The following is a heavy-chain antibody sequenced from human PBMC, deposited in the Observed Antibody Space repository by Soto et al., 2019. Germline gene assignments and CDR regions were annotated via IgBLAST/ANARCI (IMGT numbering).Heavy chain of an antibody. Sequence: SETLSLTCTVSGGSISSYYWSWIRQPPGKGLEWIGYIYYSGSTNYNPSLKSRVTISVDTSKNQFSLKLSSVTAADTAVYYCARLPSYSSSSLFDYWGQGTLVTVSS. V-gene: IGHV4-59*01. CDR3: ARLPSYSSSSLFDY. CDR1: GGSISSYY. J-gene: IGHJ4*02. CDR2: IYYSGST. D-gene: IGHD6-6*01.